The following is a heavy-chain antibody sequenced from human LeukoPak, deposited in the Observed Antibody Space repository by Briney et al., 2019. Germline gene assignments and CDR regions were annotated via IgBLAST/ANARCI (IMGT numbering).Heavy chain of an antibody. CDR2: IWYDGSDK. Sequence: GRSLRLSCAASGFTFSNYDMHWVRQAPGKGLEWVAVIWYDGSDKYYADSVKGRFTISRDNSKNTLYLQMNSLRAEDTALYYCARGPRLEYSSSSPFDYWGQGTLVTVSS. J-gene: IGHJ4*02. CDR1: GFTFSNYD. CDR3: ARGPRLEYSSSSPFDY. V-gene: IGHV3-33*01. D-gene: IGHD6-6*01.